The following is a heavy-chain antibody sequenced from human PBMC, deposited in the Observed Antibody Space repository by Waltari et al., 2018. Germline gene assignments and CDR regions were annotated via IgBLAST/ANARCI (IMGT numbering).Heavy chain of an antibody. CDR1: GSSFTSYW. J-gene: IGHJ5*02. Sequence: EVQLVQSGAEVKKPGESLKISCKGSGSSFTSYWIGWVRQMPGKGLEWMGIIYPGDSDTRYSPSFQGQVTISADKSISTAYLQWSSLKASDTAMYYCAREGEQWREGVAWFDPWGQGTLVTVSS. CDR2: IYPGDSDT. D-gene: IGHD6-19*01. V-gene: IGHV5-51*01. CDR3: AREGEQWREGVAWFDP.